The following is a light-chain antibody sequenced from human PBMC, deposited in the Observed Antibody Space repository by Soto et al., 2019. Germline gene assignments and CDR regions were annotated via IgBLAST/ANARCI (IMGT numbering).Light chain of an antibody. Sequence: EIVLTQSPDTLSLSPGERATLSCRASQSVSANYLAWYQQKPGQAPRLLIYGASSRATGIPDRFSGSGSGTHFTLTISRLQHVDFEVYYCKQYGSAPSTFGQGTKLEIK. CDR3: KQYGSAPST. CDR1: QSVSANY. CDR2: GAS. V-gene: IGKV3-20*01. J-gene: IGKJ1*01.